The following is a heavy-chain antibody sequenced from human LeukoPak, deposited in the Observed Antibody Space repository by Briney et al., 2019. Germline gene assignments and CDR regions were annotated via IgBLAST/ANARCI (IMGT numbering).Heavy chain of an antibody. D-gene: IGHD6-13*01. Sequence: GGSLRLCCAASGFTSSSYAMSWVRQAPGKGLEWVSVISSSGSSTYYADSVKGRFTISRDYSKNTLYLQMNSLRAEDTAVYYCAKRYSSTSVALDYWGQGTLVTVSS. CDR1: GFTSSSYA. J-gene: IGHJ4*02. CDR2: ISSSGSST. V-gene: IGHV3-23*01. CDR3: AKRYSSTSVALDY.